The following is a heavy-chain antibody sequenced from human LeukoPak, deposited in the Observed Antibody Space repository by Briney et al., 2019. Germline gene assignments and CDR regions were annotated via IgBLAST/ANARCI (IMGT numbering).Heavy chain of an antibody. D-gene: IGHD2-15*01. J-gene: IGHJ4*02. Sequence: GGSLRLSCAASGFTFSTYAMSWVRQAPGKGLEWVSGISGSGGSTYYADSVKGRFTISRDNSKNTLYLQMNSLRAEDTAVYYCAKDRRVVAATHFDYWGQGTLVTVSS. CDR3: AKDRRVVAATHFDY. CDR2: ISGSGGST. CDR1: GFTFSTYA. V-gene: IGHV3-23*01.